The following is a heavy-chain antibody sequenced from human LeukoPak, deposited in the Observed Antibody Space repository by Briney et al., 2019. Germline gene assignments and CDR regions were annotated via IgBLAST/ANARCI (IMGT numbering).Heavy chain of an antibody. J-gene: IGHJ3*02. D-gene: IGHD3-22*01. V-gene: IGHV3-30*03. CDR2: ISYDGSNK. Sequence: PGGSLRLSCATSGFTFRSYGMHWVRQAPGKGLEWVAVISYDGSNKYYADSVKGRFTISRDNAKNTLYLQMNSLRAEDTAVYYCGGGNYYDSSGSTPGIWGQGTMVTVSS. CDR3: GGGNYYDSSGSTPGI. CDR1: GFTFRSYG.